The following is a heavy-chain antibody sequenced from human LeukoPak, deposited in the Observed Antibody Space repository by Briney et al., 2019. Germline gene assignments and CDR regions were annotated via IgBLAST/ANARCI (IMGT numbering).Heavy chain of an antibody. J-gene: IGHJ4*02. V-gene: IGHV3-74*01. CDR3: AKIGGSSAGH. CDR1: GFSFSNHW. CDR2: ITSDGYTT. D-gene: IGHD1-26*01. Sequence: GGSLRLSCAASGFSFSNHWMHWVRQVPGEGLVWVSRITSDGYTTNYADSVKGRFTISRDNAKNTLYLQMNSLRAEDTAVYYCAKIGGSSAGHWGQGTLVTVSS.